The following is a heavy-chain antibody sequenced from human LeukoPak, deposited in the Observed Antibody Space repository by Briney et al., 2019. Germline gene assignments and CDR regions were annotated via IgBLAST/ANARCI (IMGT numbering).Heavy chain of an antibody. CDR2: ISASGYST. J-gene: IGHJ4*02. Sequence: GGSLRLSCAASGFIFSDYAMSWVRQAPGKGLEWVSAISASGYSTYYADSVKGRFTISRDNSKNTLYLQINSLRVEDTAVYYCARDQLGAVLYFDYWGQGALVTVSS. D-gene: IGHD1-1*01. V-gene: IGHV3-23*01. CDR3: ARDQLGAVLYFDY. CDR1: GFIFSDYA.